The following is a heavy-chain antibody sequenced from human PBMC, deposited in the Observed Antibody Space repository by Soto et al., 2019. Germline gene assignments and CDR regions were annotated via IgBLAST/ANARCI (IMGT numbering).Heavy chain of an antibody. CDR2: ISSSSSTI. V-gene: IGHV3-48*02. D-gene: IGHD3-16*01. CDR3: ARDGAGGYGGSLWGKGANYYYGMDV. J-gene: IGHJ6*02. CDR1: GFTFSSYS. Sequence: PGGSLRLSCAASGFTFSSYSMNWVRQAPGKGLEWVSYISSSSSTIYYADSVKGRFTISRDNAKNSLYLQMNSLRDEDTAVYYCARDGAGGYGGSLWGKGANYYYGMDVWGQGTTVTVSS.